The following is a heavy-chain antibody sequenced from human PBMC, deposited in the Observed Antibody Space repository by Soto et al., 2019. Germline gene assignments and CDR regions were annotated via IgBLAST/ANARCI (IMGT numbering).Heavy chain of an antibody. J-gene: IGHJ6*02. V-gene: IGHV1-18*04. CDR3: ARDLVGATFGRYGLDV. Sequence: ASVKVSCKASGYTFSNYGITWVRQAPGQGLEWMGWIIPHNGDTNDAQRLQGRVTMTADTSTSTDDMELRSLSSDDTAVFYCARDLVGATFGRYGLDVWGQGTTVTVSS. D-gene: IGHD1-26*01. CDR2: IIPHNGDT. CDR1: GYTFSNYG.